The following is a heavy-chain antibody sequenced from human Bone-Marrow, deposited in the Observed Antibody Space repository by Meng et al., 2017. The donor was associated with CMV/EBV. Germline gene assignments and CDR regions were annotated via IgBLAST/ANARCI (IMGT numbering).Heavy chain of an antibody. Sequence: GFTVSNYYMSWVRQAPGKGLEWVSIIYSGGDTDYADSVKGRFTISRHSSKNTLYLQMNSLRAEDTAVYYCARRMGAATLVVLGDAFDFWGQGTMVTVS. D-gene: IGHD1-26*01. CDR2: IYSGGDT. V-gene: IGHV3-66*02. CDR3: ARRMGAATLVVLGDAFDF. J-gene: IGHJ3*01. CDR1: GFTVSNYY.